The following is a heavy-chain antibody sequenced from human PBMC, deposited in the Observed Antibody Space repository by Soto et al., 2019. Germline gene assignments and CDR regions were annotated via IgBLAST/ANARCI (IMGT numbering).Heavy chain of an antibody. CDR3: ERGMGGHVLSILYDAFDI. CDR2: INPNSGGT. CDR1: GYTFTGYY. J-gene: IGHJ3*02. V-gene: IGHV1-2*04. D-gene: IGHD3-9*01. Sequence: ASVKVSCKASGYTFTGYYMHWVRQAPGQGLEWMGWINPNSGGTNYAQKFQGWVTLTRDTSISTAYMELSRLRSDDTAVYDFERGMGGHVLSILYDAFDIWGQGTMVTVSS.